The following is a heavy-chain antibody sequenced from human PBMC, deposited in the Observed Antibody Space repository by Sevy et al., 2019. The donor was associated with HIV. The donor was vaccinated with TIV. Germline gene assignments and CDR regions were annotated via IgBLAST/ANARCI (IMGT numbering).Heavy chain of an antibody. D-gene: IGHD1-1*01. CDR3: ARDAARVIVPTAGVDS. J-gene: IGHJ5*01. CDR1: GFTFRSFS. CDR2: IRYDGRTE. V-gene: IGHV3-33*01. Sequence: GGSLRLSCVASGFTFRSFSMHWVRQAPGKGLEWVAAIRYDGRTERYADSVQGRFTISTDNSKKTLYLQMNSLRDEDTAIYYCARDAARVIVPTAGVDSWGQGTLVTVSS.